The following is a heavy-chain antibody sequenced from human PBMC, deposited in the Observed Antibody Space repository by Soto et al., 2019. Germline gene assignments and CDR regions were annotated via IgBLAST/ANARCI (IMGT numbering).Heavy chain of an antibody. CDR2: INAGNGNT. J-gene: IGHJ5*01. Sequence: GASVKVTCKASGYTFTSYAMHWARQAPGQRLEWMGWINAGNGNTKYSQKFQGRVTIISDTSASTAYMELSSLRSEDTAVYYCARTSRSCSGGSCHPYHDNWFDPWGQGTLVTVSS. V-gene: IGHV1-3*01. D-gene: IGHD2-15*01. CDR1: GYTFTSYA. CDR3: ARTSRSCSGGSCHPYHDNWFDP.